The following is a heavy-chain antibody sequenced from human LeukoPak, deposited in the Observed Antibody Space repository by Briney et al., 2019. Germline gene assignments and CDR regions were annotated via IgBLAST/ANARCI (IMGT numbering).Heavy chain of an antibody. D-gene: IGHD6-13*01. CDR1: GFTFSNYW. CDR3: AILTAARGRFDY. J-gene: IGHJ4*02. Sequence: GGSLRLSCAASGFTFSNYWMTWVRQASGKGLEWVANANEDGSQRYYVDSVKGRFTISRDNTKQSLYLQMNSLRAEDTAVYYCAILTAARGRFDYWGQGTLVTVSS. CDR2: ANEDGSQR. V-gene: IGHV3-7*03.